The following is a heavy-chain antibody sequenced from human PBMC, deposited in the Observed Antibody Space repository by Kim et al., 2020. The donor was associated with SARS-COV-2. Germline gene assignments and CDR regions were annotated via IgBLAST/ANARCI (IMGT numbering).Heavy chain of an antibody. CDR3: ARERYYGSGSLVGGWFDP. Sequence: ASVKVSCKASGYTFTGYYMHWVRQAPGQGLEWMGRINPNSGGTNYAQKFQGRVTMTRDTSISTAYMELSRLRSDDTAVYYCARERYYGSGSLVGGWFDPWGQGTLVTVSS. CDR1: GYTFTGYY. V-gene: IGHV1-2*06. D-gene: IGHD3-10*01. J-gene: IGHJ5*02. CDR2: INPNSGGT.